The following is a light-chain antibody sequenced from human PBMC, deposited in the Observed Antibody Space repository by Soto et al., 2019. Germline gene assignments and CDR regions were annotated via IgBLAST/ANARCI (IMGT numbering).Light chain of an antibody. V-gene: IGLV2-8*01. CDR2: DVN. CDR3: SSHAGSNNPFV. J-gene: IGLJ1*01. CDR1: SSDVGGYNY. Sequence: QSALTQPPSASGSPGQSVTISCTGTSSDVGGYNYVSWYQQHPGKAPKVLIYDVNKRPSGVPDRFSGSKSGNTASLTVSGLQADDEAHYYCSSHAGSNNPFVFGTGTKLTVL.